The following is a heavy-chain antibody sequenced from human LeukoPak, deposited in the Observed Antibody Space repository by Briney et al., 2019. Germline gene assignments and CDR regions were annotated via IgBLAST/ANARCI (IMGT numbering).Heavy chain of an antibody. V-gene: IGHV3-21*01. J-gene: IGHJ4*02. CDR1: GFTFSSNS. Sequence: PGGSLRLSCAASGFTFSSNSMNWVRQAPGKGLEWVSSISSSSSYIYYADSVKGRFTISRDNAKNSLYLQMNSLRVEDTAVYYCARCTTGRTFGSLREIKRSREIDYWGQGTLVTVSS. CDR3: ARCTTGRTFGSLREIKRSREIDY. CDR2: ISSSSSYI. D-gene: IGHD1-1*01.